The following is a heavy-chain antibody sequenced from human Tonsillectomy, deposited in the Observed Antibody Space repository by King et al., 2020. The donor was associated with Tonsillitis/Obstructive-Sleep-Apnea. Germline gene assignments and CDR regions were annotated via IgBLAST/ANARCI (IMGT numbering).Heavy chain of an antibody. Sequence: ITLKESGPTLVKPTQTLTLTCTFSGFSLSTSGVGVGWIRQPPGKALEWLALIYWDDDKRYSPSLKSRLTITKDTSKNQVVLTMTNMDPVDTATYYCAHVPSPITMFRGVLDYFDYWGQGTLVTVSS. CDR1: GFSLSTSGVG. V-gene: IGHV2-5*02. J-gene: IGHJ4*02. CDR2: IYWDDDK. CDR3: AHVPSPITMFRGVLDYFDY. D-gene: IGHD3-10*01.